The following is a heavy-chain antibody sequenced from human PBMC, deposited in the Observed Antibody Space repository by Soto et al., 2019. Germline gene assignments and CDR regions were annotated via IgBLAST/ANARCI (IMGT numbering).Heavy chain of an antibody. CDR2: ISYDGSKR. V-gene: IGHV3-30*18. CDR3: AKDLGYDSSGFYRLSDF. Sequence: GGSLRLSCAASGFTFSSSGMHWVRQAPGKGLEWVGFISYDGSKRFLGDSVKGRFIISRDNSKNTAYVEMNDLRNEDTAVYYCAKDLGYDSSGFYRLSDFWAQRILVTGSS. D-gene: IGHD3-22*01. J-gene: IGHJ4*02. CDR1: GFTFSSSG.